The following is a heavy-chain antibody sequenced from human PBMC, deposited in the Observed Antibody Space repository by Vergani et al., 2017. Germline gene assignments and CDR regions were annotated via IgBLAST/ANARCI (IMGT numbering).Heavy chain of an antibody. J-gene: IGHJ6*02. CDR3: ARSSSWRGMDV. V-gene: IGHV1-3*01. CDR2: INAGNGNT. D-gene: IGHD6-13*01. Sequence: QVQLVQSGAEVKKPGASVKVSCKASGYTFTSYALHWVRQAPGQRLEWMGWINAGNGNTKYSQKFQGRVTITRDTSASTAYMELSSLRSEDTAVYYCARSSSWRGMDVWGQGTTVTVSS. CDR1: GYTFTSYA.